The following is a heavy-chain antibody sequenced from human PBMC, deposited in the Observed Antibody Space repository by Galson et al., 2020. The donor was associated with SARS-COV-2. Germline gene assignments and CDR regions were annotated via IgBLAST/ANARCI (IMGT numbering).Heavy chain of an antibody. CDR2: IYYTGRT. CDR1: GGSISSNALY. CDR3: ATRGRDGYNYDD. D-gene: IGHD3-16*01. V-gene: IGHV4-39*07. Sequence: SETLSLTCSVSGGSISSNALYWGWIRQPPGKGLEWIGTIYYTGRTYYNVSLQSRLTISVDTSKNQFSLSLTSATAADTAVYYCATRGRDGYNYDDWSQGTLVTVSS. J-gene: IGHJ4*02.